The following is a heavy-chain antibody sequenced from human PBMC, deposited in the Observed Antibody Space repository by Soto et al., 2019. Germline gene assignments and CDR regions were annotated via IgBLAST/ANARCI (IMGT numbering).Heavy chain of an antibody. CDR3: SKTDFYYYGMDV. V-gene: IGHV3-30*18. J-gene: IGHJ6*02. CDR1: GFTFGSFG. D-gene: IGHD3-10*01. Sequence: QVQLVESGGGVVQPGRSLGLSCATSGFTFGSFGMHWVRQAPGKGMEWVALISYDGSDKNYADAVKGRFTISRDNSNNTLYLQMNSLRAEDTAVYYCSKTDFYYYGMDVWGQWTTVTVSS. CDR2: ISYDGSDK.